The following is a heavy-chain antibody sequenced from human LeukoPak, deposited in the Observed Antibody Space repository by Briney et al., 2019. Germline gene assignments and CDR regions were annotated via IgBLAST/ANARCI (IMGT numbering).Heavy chain of an antibody. CDR3: AKASQWLAQDFYYFDY. CDR2: ISGSGGST. CDR1: GFTFSSYA. V-gene: IGHV3-23*01. D-gene: IGHD6-19*01. Sequence: GRSLRLSCAASGFTFSSYAMSWVRQAPGKGLEWVSAISGSGGSTYYADSVKGRFTISRDNSKNTLYLQMNSLRAEDTAVYYCAKASQWLAQDFYYFDYWGQGTLVTVSS. J-gene: IGHJ4*02.